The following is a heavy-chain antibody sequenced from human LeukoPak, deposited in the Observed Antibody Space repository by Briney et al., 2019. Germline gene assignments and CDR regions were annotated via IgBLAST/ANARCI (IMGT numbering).Heavy chain of an antibody. D-gene: IGHD1-20*01. CDR2: ISSSSNSI. Sequence: GGSLRLSCASSGFTFSVYGMNWVRQAPGKGLEWVSYISSSSNSIYYADSVKGRFTISRENAKNSLYLQMNSLRAEDTAVYYCARVITGNYYFDYWGQGTLVTVSS. V-gene: IGHV3-48*04. CDR3: ARVITGNYYFDY. CDR1: GFTFSVYG. J-gene: IGHJ4*02.